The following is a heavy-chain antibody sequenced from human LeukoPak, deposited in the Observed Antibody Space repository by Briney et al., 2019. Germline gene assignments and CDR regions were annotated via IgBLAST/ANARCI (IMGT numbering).Heavy chain of an antibody. CDR1: GFTFSSYW. V-gene: IGHV3-74*01. Sequence: PGGSLRLSCAASGFTFSSYWMHWVRQAPGKGLVWVSRINSDGSSTSYADSVKGRFTILRDNDKTTLSLQMKSLRAEETAVYYCARGDGYQQEYYYYYMDVWGKGTTVTVSS. D-gene: IGHD6-13*01. J-gene: IGHJ6*03. CDR3: ARGDGYQQEYYYYYMDV. CDR2: INSDGSST.